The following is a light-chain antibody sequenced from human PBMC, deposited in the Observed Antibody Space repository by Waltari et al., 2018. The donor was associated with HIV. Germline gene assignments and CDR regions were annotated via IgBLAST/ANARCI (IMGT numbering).Light chain of an antibody. CDR2: DTT. Sequence: VVTQAPSPPVSPAGTVTLTCASIPAPLTRGHRPYWFQRRPGQAPKTLIYDTTNRHSWTPARFSGSLLGGKAALTLSGAQFEDEADYFCLLYVNGVVVFGGGTTLTVL. CDR3: LLYVNGVVV. V-gene: IGLV7-46*01. J-gene: IGLJ2*01. CDR1: PAPLTRGHR.